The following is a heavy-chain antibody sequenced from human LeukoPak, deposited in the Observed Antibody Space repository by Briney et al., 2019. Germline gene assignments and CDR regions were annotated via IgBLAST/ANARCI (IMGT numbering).Heavy chain of an antibody. Sequence: SEALSLTCTVTGGSISSYYWSWIRQPAGKGLEWIGRIYTSGSTNYNPSLKSRVTMSVDTSKNQFSLKLSSVTAADTAVYYCARVDDSSGYPNWYFDLWGRGTLVTVSS. V-gene: IGHV4-4*07. J-gene: IGHJ2*01. D-gene: IGHD3-22*01. CDR3: ARVDDSSGYPNWYFDL. CDR2: IYTSGST. CDR1: GGSISSYY.